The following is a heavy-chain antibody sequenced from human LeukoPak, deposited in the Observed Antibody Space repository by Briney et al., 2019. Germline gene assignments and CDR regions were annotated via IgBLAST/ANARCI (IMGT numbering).Heavy chain of an antibody. CDR2: IYYSGST. CDR3: ARGDRGTMVRGPWSLDY. D-gene: IGHD3-10*01. J-gene: IGHJ4*02. V-gene: IGHV4-30-4*08. Sequence: SETLSLTCTVSGGSISSGDYYWSWIRQPPGKGLEWIGYIYYSGSTYYNPSLKSRVTISVDTSKNQFSLKLSSVTAADTAVYYCARGDRGTMVRGPWSLDYWGQGTLVTVSS. CDR1: GGSISSGDYY.